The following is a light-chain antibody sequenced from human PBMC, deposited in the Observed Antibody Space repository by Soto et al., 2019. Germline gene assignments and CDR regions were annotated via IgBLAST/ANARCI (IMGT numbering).Light chain of an antibody. J-gene: IGLJ1*01. CDR3: SSLTTSFTYV. CDR1: SSDVGAYNY. Sequence: QSVLTQPASVSGSPGQSVAISCTGTSSDVGAYNYISWYQQHPGKAPKLLLSEVSNRPSGVSDRFSGSKSGNTVSLTISGLQAEDEADYYCSSLTTSFTYVFGTGTKVTVL. CDR2: EVS. V-gene: IGLV2-14*01.